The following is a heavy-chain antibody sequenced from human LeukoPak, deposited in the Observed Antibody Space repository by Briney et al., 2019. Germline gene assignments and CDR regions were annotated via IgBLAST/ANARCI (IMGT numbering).Heavy chain of an antibody. J-gene: IGHJ4*02. CDR1: GFTARDNN. CDR2: ICSGDKT. V-gene: IGHV3-53*01. Sequence: GGSLGLSCVTSGFTARDNNMGWVRQAPGKGLEWVSVICSGDKTNYADSVRGRFTISRDNSKNTLYLQMNSLRVEDTAIYYCTRGPDEAKLSKWGRGTLVTVSS. CDR3: TRGPDEAKLSK. D-gene: IGHD1-14*01.